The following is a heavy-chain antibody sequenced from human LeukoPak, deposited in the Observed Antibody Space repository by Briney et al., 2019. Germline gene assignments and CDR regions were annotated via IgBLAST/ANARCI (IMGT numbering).Heavy chain of an antibody. CDR2: ISYDGSNK. D-gene: IGHD7-27*01. Sequence: GGSLRLSCAASGFTFSSYGIHWVCQAPGKGLEWVAVISYDGSNKYFADSVKGRFTISRDNSKNTLYLQMSSLRAEDTAVYYCAKDLQTGDDVSLYYYYYGMDVWGKGTTVTVSS. CDR3: AKDLQTGDDVSLYYYYYGMDV. J-gene: IGHJ6*04. CDR1: GFTFSSYG. V-gene: IGHV3-30*18.